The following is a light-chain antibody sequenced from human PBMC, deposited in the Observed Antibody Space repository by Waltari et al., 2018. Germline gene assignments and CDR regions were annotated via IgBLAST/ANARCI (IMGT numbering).Light chain of an antibody. Sequence: IVLTQSPGTLSLSPGERATVSCRASQSVRGNYLAWYQQKPGQAPRLLIYGASNRAAGIPDRFSGSGSGTDFTLTISRLEPEDFAVYHCQQYVSSRTFGQGTKVEIK. CDR1: QSVRGNY. J-gene: IGKJ1*01. CDR2: GAS. V-gene: IGKV3-20*01. CDR3: QQYVSSRT.